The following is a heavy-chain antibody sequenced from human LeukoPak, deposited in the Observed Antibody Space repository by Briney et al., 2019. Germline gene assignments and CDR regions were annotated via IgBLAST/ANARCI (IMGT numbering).Heavy chain of an antibody. CDR2: MNPNSGNT. V-gene: IGHV1-8*01. Sequence: ASVKVSCKASGYTFTSYGFNWVRQVPGQGLEWMGWMNPNSGNTGYAQKFQGRVTMTRNTSISTAYKELSSLRSEDTAVYYCATRHYYYYMDVWGKGTTVTVSS. CDR3: ATRHYYYYMDV. CDR1: GYTFTSYG. D-gene: IGHD1/OR15-1a*01. J-gene: IGHJ6*03.